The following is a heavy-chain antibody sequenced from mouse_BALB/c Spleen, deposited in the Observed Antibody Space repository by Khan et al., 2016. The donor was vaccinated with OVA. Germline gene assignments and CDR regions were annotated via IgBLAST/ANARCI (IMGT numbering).Heavy chain of an antibody. Sequence: VQLKQSGPDLVKPGASVKMSCKASGYTFTNYVMHWVKQKPGQGLEWIGYINPDNDGIRYNEKFKDKATLTSDKSSSTAYLELSSLTSEDSAVYYCAREASNLDFSFAYWGQGTLVTVSA. CDR2: INPDNDGI. CDR1: GYTFTNYV. CDR3: AREASNLDFSFAY. V-gene: IGHV1S136*01. J-gene: IGHJ3*01. D-gene: IGHD4-1*01.